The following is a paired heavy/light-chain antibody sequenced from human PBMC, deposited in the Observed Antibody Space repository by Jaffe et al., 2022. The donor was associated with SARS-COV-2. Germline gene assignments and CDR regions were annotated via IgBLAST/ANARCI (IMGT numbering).Heavy chain of an antibody. Sequence: EVQLVESGGGLVQPGGSLRLSCAASGFTFSSYAMSWVRQAPGKGLEWVSTISTSGGNTYYTDSVKGRFTISRDNSKNTLYLQMNSLRAEDTAVYYCANKGLTYCGGDCHYWGQGTLVTVSS. CDR2: ISTSGGNT. V-gene: IGHV3-23*04. D-gene: IGHD2-21*02. CDR1: GFTFSSYA. CDR3: ANKGLTYCGGDCHY. J-gene: IGHJ4*02.
Light chain of an antibody. CDR1: SSDVGGYNY. CDR3: SSFTSSSTLV. Sequence: QSALTQPASVSGSPGQSITISCTGTSSDVGGYNYVSWYQQHPGKAPKLMIYDVSNRPSGVSIRFSGSKSGNTAALTISGLQAEDEADYYCSSFTSSSTLVFGGGTELTVL. V-gene: IGLV2-14*01. J-gene: IGLJ2*01. CDR2: DVS.